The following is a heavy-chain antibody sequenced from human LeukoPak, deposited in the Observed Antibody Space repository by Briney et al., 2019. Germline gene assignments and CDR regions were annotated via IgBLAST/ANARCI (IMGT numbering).Heavy chain of an antibody. CDR3: AGHFDPCDAFDI. J-gene: IGHJ3*02. Sequence: SETLSRTCTVSGGSISSSSYYWGWIRQPPGKGLGWIGSIYYSGSTYYNPSLKSRVTISVDTSKNQFSLKLSSVTAADTAVYYCAGHFDPCDAFDIWGQGTMVTVSS. CDR2: IYYSGST. CDR1: GGSISSSSYY. V-gene: IGHV4-39*01.